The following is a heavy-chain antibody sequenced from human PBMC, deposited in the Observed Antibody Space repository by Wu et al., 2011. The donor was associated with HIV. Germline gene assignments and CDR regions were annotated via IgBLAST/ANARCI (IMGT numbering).Heavy chain of an antibody. Sequence: QVQLFQSGAEVKKPGASVKVSCKASGYTFTDYYMHWVRQAPGEGLEWMGWINSNSGGAIYAQKFQGRVSMTRDTSISTAYMELSSLTSDDTAVYYCARVFEYYGSGSYFTYWFDPWGQGHWSPSPQ. CDR1: GYTFTDYY. CDR2: INSNSGGA. J-gene: IGHJ5*02. V-gene: IGHV1-2*02. CDR3: ARVFEYYGSGSYFTYWFDP. D-gene: IGHD3-10*01.